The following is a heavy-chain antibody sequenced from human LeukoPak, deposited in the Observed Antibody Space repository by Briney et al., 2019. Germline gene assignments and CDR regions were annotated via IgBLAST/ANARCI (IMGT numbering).Heavy chain of an antibody. CDR1: GGTFSSYA. CDR2: MNPNSGNT. V-gene: IGHV1-8*02. CDR3: ARVVCSSTSCYTDWFDP. D-gene: IGHD2-2*02. J-gene: IGHJ5*02. Sequence: ASVKVSCKASGGTFSSYAISWVRQATGQGLEWMGWMNPNSGNTGYAQKFQGRVTMTRNTSISTAYMELSSLRSEDTAVYYCARVVCSSTSCYTDWFDPWGQGTLVTVSS.